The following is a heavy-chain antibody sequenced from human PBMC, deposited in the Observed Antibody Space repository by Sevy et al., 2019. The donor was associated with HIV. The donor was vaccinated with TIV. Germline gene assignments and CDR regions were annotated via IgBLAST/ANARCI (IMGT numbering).Heavy chain of an antibody. J-gene: IGHJ4*02. V-gene: IGHV1-46*01. CDR3: AREGYDILTGYY. Sequence: ASVKVSCKASGYTFTSYYMHWVRQAPGQELEWMGIINPSGGSTSYAQKFQGRVTMTRDTSTSTVYMELSSLRSEDTAVYYCAREGYDILTGYYWGQGTLVTVSS. CDR1: GYTFTSYY. D-gene: IGHD3-9*01. CDR2: INPSGGST.